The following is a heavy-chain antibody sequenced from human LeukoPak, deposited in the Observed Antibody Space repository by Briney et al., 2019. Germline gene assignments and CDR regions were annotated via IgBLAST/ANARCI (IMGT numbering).Heavy chain of an antibody. CDR3: ARDLAAAEDRAPPDY. CDR2: IWYDGSNK. J-gene: IGHJ4*02. D-gene: IGHD6-13*01. V-gene: IGHV3-33*01. Sequence: PGGSLRLSCAASGFTFSSYGMHWVRQAPGKGLEWVAVIWYDGSNKYYADSVKGRFTISRDNSKNTLYLQMNSLRAEDTAVYYCARDLAAAEDRAPPDYWGQGTLVTVSS. CDR1: GFTFSSYG.